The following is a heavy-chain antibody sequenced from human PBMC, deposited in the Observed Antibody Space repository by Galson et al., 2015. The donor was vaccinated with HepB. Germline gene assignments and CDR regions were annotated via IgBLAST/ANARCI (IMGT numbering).Heavy chain of an antibody. D-gene: IGHD4-17*01. V-gene: IGHV1-18*04. CDR3: ARGSYGDYAFDY. J-gene: IGHJ4*02. CDR2: IGAYNGDT. Sequence: SVKVSCKASGSTFINYGFTWVRQAPGQGLEWVGWIGAYNGDTNYAQKLQGRVTMTTDTSTNTAYMELRSLRSDDTAVYYCARGSYGDYAFDYWGQGTLVTVSS. CDR1: GSTFINYG.